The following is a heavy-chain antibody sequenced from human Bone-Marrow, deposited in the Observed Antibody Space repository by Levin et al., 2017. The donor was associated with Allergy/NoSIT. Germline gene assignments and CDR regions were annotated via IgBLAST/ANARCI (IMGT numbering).Heavy chain of an antibody. CDR2: IYDSGNV. CDR3: VRAVPAIRYFDS. CDR1: GGSLRSDDHS. Sequence: SETLSLTCAVSGGSLRSDDHSWSWVRQPPGKGLEWIGYIYDSGNVHYNPSLKTRVTISVDTSKRQFSLRLRSVTAADTAVYYCVRAVPAIRYFDSWGQGTLVSVSS. J-gene: IGHJ4*02. D-gene: IGHD2-21*01. V-gene: IGHV4-30-2*01.